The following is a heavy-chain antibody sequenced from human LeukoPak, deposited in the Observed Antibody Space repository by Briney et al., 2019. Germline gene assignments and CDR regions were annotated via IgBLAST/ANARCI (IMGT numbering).Heavy chain of an antibody. V-gene: IGHV4-59*01. D-gene: IGHD6-13*01. CDR1: GGSLSSYY. J-gene: IGHJ6*02. CDR3: ARAGSYSSSWYYSPYYYCGMDV. CDR2: IYYSGST. Sequence: SETLSLTCTVSGGSLSSYYWSWLRQPPGKGLEWIGYIYYSGSTNYNPSLKSRLTISVDTSKNQFSLKLSSVAAADTAVYYCARAGSYSSSWYYSPYYYCGMDVWGQGTTVTVSS.